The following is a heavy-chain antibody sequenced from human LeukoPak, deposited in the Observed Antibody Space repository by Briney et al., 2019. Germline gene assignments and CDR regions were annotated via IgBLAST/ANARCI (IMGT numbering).Heavy chain of an antibody. CDR2: INPNSGGT. D-gene: IGHD6-13*01. V-gene: IGHV1-2*02. J-gene: IGHJ3*02. CDR3: ARTRAIAAAGIFGAFDI. Sequence: ASVKVSCKASGYTFTSYYMHWVRQAPGQGLEWMGWINPNSGGTNYAQKFQGRVTMTRDTSISTAYMELSRLRSDDTAVYYCARTRAIAAAGIFGAFDIWGQGTMVTVSS. CDR1: GYTFTSYY.